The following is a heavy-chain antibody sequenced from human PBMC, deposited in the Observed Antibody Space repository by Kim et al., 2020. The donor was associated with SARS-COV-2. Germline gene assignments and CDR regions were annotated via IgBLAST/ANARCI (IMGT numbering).Heavy chain of an antibody. CDR1: GFTFSSYA. CDR2: ISGSGGST. D-gene: IGHD3-10*01. J-gene: IGHJ4*02. CDR3: AKLRDPLLWFGELFFDY. V-gene: IGHV3-23*01. Sequence: GGSLRLSCAASGFTFSSYAMSWVRQAPGKGLEWVSAISGSGGSTYYADSVKGRFTISRDNSKNTLYLQMNSLRAEDTAVYYCAKLRDPLLWFGELFFDYWGQGTLVTVSS.